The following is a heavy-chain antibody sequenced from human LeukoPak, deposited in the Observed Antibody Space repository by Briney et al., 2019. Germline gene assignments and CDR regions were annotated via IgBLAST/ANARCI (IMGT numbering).Heavy chain of an antibody. CDR3: ARSGDQSGVYFYFDY. V-gene: IGHV4-4*09. CDR2: IYSSGNT. D-gene: IGHD5/OR15-5a*01. Sequence: SETLSLTCTVSGGSISTYYWSWVRQPPGKGLEWIGYIYSSGNTNYNPSLKSRVTISVDTSKKQFSLKLTSVTAADTAVYYCARSGDQSGVYFYFDYWGQGALVTVSS. CDR1: GGSISTYY. J-gene: IGHJ4*02.